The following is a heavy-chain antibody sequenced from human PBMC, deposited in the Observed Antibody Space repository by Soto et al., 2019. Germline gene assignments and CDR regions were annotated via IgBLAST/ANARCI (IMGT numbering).Heavy chain of an antibody. Sequence: GGSLRLSCAASGFTFSSYAMSWVRQAPGKGLEWVGRIKSKTDGGTTDYAAPVKGRFTISRDDSKNTLYLQMNSLKTEDTAVYYCTVAANGPGNPYYYYYYGMDVWGQGTTVTVSS. V-gene: IGHV3-15*01. J-gene: IGHJ6*02. CDR1: GFTFSSYA. CDR2: IKSKTDGGTT. CDR3: TVAANGPGNPYYYYYYGMDV. D-gene: IGHD6-19*01.